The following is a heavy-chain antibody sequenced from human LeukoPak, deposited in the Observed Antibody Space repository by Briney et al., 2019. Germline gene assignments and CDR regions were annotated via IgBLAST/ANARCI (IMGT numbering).Heavy chain of an antibody. Sequence: GGSLRLSCAASGFTFSSYWVHWVRQAPGKGLEWVSRINNDGSTINYADSVKGRFTISRENAQNTLYLQMDSLRAEDTAIYFCARAGYYRYDYWGQGTLVTVSS. CDR3: ARAGYYRYDY. CDR1: GFTFSSYW. CDR2: INNDGSTI. V-gene: IGHV3-74*01. J-gene: IGHJ4*02. D-gene: IGHD2-15*01.